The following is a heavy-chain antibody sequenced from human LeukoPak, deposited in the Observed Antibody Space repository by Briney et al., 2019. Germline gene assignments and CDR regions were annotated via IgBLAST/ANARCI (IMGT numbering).Heavy chain of an antibody. Sequence: SETLSLTCTVSGYSISSGYYWGWIRQPPGKGLEWIGSIYHSGSTYYNPSLKSRVTISVDTSKNQFSLKLSSVTAADTAVYYCARMSRYYDSSGYRNWGQGTLVTVSS. V-gene: IGHV4-38-2*02. CDR3: ARMSRYYDSSGYRN. CDR1: GYSISSGYY. CDR2: IYHSGST. J-gene: IGHJ4*02. D-gene: IGHD3-22*01.